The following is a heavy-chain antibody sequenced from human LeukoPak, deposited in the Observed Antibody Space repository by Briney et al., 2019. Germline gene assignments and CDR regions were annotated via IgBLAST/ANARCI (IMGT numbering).Heavy chain of an antibody. CDR2: ISLSGST. J-gene: IGHJ6*03. CDR3: AREGYYYDSSGYYGYYYYMDV. Sequence: SETLSLTCTVSGVSVTDNYWTWVRQPPGKGREWIGRISLSGSTDYNPSLQSRVTMSVDTSKNQFSLTLRSVTAADTAVYYCAREGYYYDSSGYYGYYYYMDVWGKGTTVTVSS. D-gene: IGHD3-22*01. CDR1: GVSVTDNY. V-gene: IGHV4-4*07.